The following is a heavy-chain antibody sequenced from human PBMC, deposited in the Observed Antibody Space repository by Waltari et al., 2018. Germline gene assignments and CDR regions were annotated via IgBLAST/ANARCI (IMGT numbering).Heavy chain of an antibody. CDR2: IKHDGSEN. Sequence: VQLVESGGRLVQPGGSLRLSCPASGSTFRSYLLSWVRQAPGKGLEWVANIKHDGSENYYVDSVKGRFTFSRDNTKNSLYLQMNSLRAEDTAVYYCARPYASGWYINFDYWGQGTLVTVSS. CDR3: ARPYASGWYINFDY. V-gene: IGHV3-7*01. D-gene: IGHD6-19*01. J-gene: IGHJ4*02. CDR1: GSTFRSYL.